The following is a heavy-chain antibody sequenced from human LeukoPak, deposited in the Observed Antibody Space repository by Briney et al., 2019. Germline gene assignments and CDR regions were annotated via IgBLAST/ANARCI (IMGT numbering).Heavy chain of an antibody. CDR3: ATLRPQIAVAGTALGYFDY. Sequence: ASVKVSCKVSGYTLTELSMHWVRQAPGKGLEWMGGFDPEDGETIYAQKFQGRVTMTEDTSTDTAYMELSSLRSEDTAVYCCATLRPQIAVAGTALGYFDYWGQGTLVTVSS. CDR1: GYTLTELS. J-gene: IGHJ4*02. D-gene: IGHD6-19*01. V-gene: IGHV1-24*01. CDR2: FDPEDGET.